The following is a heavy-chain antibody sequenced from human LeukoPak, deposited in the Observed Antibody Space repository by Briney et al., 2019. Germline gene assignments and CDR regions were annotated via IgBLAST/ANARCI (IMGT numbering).Heavy chain of an antibody. Sequence: SETLSLTCSVSGGSLNGSIYFWGWVRQPPGQGLEWIGSICYSGNTFYNPSLRGRAAISVYTSKKQFSLNLSSVTAADTAVYFCARGPYYFDYWGQGTLVTVSS. V-gene: IGHV4-39*07. J-gene: IGHJ4*02. CDR1: GGSLNGSIYF. CDR3: ARGPYYFDY. CDR2: ICYSGNT.